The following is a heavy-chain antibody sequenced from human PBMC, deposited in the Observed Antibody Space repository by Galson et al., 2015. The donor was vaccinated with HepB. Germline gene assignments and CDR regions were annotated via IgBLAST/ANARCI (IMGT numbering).Heavy chain of an antibody. CDR2: ISTNSGDT. D-gene: IGHD3-16*02. CDR3: ARDRSHSLDY. CDR1: GYKFTDNG. J-gene: IGHJ4*02. V-gene: IGHV1-18*04. Sequence: SVKVSCKASGYKFTDNGISWVRQAPGQGLEWLGWISTNSGDTKYMQRLQGRVTMTRDTSTSTAYMELRRLRSDDTAVYYCARDRSHSLDYWGQGTLVTVSS.